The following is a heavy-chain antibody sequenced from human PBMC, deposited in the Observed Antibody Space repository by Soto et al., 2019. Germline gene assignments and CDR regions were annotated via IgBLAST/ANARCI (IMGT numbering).Heavy chain of an antibody. Sequence: QVQLQESGPGLVKPSETLSLTCTVSGGSIGNSYWSWIRQSPGKGLEWSGYIYYSGSSNYNASLKSRDSISVDTSKNQFSMKLSSVTAADTAVYYCARHSSSWPIFAYWGQGTLVIVSS. V-gene: IGHV4-59*08. CDR3: ARHSSSWPIFAY. D-gene: IGHD6-13*01. CDR1: GGSIGNSY. CDR2: IYYSGSS. J-gene: IGHJ4*02.